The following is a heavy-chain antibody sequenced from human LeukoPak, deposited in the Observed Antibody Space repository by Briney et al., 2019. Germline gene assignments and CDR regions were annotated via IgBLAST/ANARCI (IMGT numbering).Heavy chain of an antibody. Sequence: SETLSLTCTVSGGSISSSSYYWGWIRQPPGKGLEWIGEINHSGSTNYNPSLKSRVTISVDTSKNQFSLKLSSVTAADTAVYYCARHPSRPSRIMITFGGASYWFDPWGQGTLVTVSS. J-gene: IGHJ5*02. D-gene: IGHD3-16*01. CDR2: INHSGST. CDR3: ARHPSRPSRIMITFGGASYWFDP. V-gene: IGHV4-39*01. CDR1: GGSISSSSYY.